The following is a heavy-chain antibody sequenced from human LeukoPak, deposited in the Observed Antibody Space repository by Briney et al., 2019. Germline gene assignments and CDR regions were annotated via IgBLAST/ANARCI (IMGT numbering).Heavy chain of an antibody. V-gene: IGHV3-23*01. D-gene: IGHD2-2*01. Sequence: PGGSLRLSCAASGFTFSSYAMSWVRQAPGKGLEWVSAISGSGGSTYYADSVKGRFTISRDNSKNTLYLQMNSLRAEDTAVYYCAKVIWLDIVVVPAANGYFQHWGQGTLVTVSS. CDR3: AKVIWLDIVVVPAANGYFQH. J-gene: IGHJ1*01. CDR2: ISGSGGST. CDR1: GFTFSSYA.